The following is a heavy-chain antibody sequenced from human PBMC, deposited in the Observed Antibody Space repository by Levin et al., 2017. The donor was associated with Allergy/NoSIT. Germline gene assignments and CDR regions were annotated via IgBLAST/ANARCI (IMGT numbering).Heavy chain of an antibody. CDR2: TSHDGSSK. D-gene: IGHD3-10*01. CDR1: KFTFSSFS. CDR3: TRGAGSGSFLIDN. Sequence: GGSLRLSCAASKFTFSSFSMHWVRQAPGKGLEWVAFTSHDGSSKYHADSVKGRFTISRDNSKNTLYLEMNSLTDEDTAVYFCTRGAGSGSFLIDNWGQGTLVTVSP. V-gene: IGHV3-30-3*01. J-gene: IGHJ4*02.